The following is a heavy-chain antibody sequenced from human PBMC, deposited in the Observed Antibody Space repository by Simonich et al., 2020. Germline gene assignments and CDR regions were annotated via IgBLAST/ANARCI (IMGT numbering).Heavy chain of an antibody. CDR1: GYTFTSYD. J-gene: IGHJ4*02. CDR3: ARGRGGMSRGYVDY. CDR2: MNHNSGKT. V-gene: IGHV1-8*03. Sequence: QVQLVQSGAEVKKPGASVKVSCKASGYTFTSYDINWVRQATGQGLEWMGWMNHNSGKTSYAQKFQGRGTITRTTSISTAYMELSSLRSEDTAVYYCARGRGGMSRGYVDYWGQGTLVTVSS. D-gene: IGHD2-15*01.